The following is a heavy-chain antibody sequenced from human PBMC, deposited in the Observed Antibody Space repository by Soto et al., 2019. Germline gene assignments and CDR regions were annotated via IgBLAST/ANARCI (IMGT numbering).Heavy chain of an antibody. CDR1: GFTVSSNY. V-gene: IGHV3-66*01. J-gene: IGHJ4*02. D-gene: IGHD4-17*01. Sequence: EVQLVESGGGLVQPGGSLRLSCAASGFTVSSNYMSWVRQAPGKGLEWVSVIYSGGSTYYADSVKGRVTISRDNSKNTLYLQMNSLRAEDTAVYYCAREDDYGVLKRGYWGQGTLVTVSS. CDR2: IYSGGST. CDR3: AREDDYGVLKRGY.